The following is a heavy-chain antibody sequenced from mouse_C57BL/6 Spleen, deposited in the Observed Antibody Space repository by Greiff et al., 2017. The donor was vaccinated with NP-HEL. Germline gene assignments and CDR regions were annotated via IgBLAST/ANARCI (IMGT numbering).Heavy chain of an antibody. D-gene: IGHD1-1*01. CDR2: INPYNGGT. CDR1: GYTFTDYY. CDR3: AAPITTVGGDYAMDY. Sequence: VQLQQSGPVLVKPGASVKMSCKASGYTFTDYYMNWVKQSHGKSLEWIGVINPYNGGTSYNQKFKGKATLTVDKSSSTAYMELNSLTSEDSAVYYCAAPITTVGGDYAMDYWGQGTSVTVSS. J-gene: IGHJ4*01. V-gene: IGHV1-19*01.